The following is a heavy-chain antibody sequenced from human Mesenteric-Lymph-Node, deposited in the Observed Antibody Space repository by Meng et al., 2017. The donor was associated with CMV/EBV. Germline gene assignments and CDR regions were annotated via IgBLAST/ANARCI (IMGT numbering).Heavy chain of an antibody. Sequence: SCAASGFTFSGYWMHWVRQGPGKGLVWLSRISPDGTTTNYADSVKGRFTVSRDNTENTLYLQMNSLRAEDTAVYYCARRRDGNNWADYWGQGTLVTVSS. CDR2: ISPDGTTT. D-gene: IGHD5-24*01. CDR3: ARRRDGNNWADY. CDR1: GFTFSGYW. J-gene: IGHJ4*02. V-gene: IGHV3-74*01.